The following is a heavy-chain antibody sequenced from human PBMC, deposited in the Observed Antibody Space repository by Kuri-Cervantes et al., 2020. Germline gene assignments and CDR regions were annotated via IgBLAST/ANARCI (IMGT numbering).Heavy chain of an antibody. D-gene: IGHD3-22*01. CDR3: ARARKDYYDSSGYGYYMDV. J-gene: IGHJ6*03. V-gene: IGHV3-7*01. CDR2: LKQDGGEK. Sequence: GESLKISCAASGFTFSNYWMSWVRQAPGKGLEWVANLKQDGGEKYYVDSVKGRFTISRDNSKNTLYLQMNSLRGEDTAVYYCARARKDYYDSSGYGYYMDVWGKGTTVTVSS. CDR1: GFTFSNYW.